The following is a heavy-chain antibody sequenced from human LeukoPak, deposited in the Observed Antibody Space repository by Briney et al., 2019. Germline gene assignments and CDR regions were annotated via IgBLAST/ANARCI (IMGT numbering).Heavy chain of an antibody. Sequence: GGSLRLSCAASGFTFSTYTMNWVRQAPGKGLEWVSSISGASSYIFYSDSVKGRFTISRDNAKNSLYLQMNSLRAEDTAAYYCARGVGGGMATTLDYWGQGTLVTVSS. V-gene: IGHV3-21*01. CDR1: GFTFSTYT. CDR2: ISGASSYI. D-gene: IGHD3-16*01. CDR3: ARGVGGGMATTLDY. J-gene: IGHJ4*02.